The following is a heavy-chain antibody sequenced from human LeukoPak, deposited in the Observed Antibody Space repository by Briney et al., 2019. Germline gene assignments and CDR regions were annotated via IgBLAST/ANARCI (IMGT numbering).Heavy chain of an antibody. J-gene: IGHJ4*02. Sequence: GGSLRLSCAASGFTLSSNYMSWVRQAPGKGLEWVSIIYSDDSTYYADSVKGRFTISRDISKNTLHLQMGSLRAEDTAVYYCARALPASSHTSFDYWGQGTLVTVSS. V-gene: IGHV3-66*01. CDR2: IYSDDST. D-gene: IGHD2-2*01. CDR3: ARALPASSHTSFDY. CDR1: GFTLSSNY.